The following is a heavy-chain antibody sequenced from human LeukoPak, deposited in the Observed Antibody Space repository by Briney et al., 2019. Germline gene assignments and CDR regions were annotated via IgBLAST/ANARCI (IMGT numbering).Heavy chain of an antibody. CDR1: GFTFSSYG. D-gene: IGHD3-22*01. CDR2: IWYDGSNK. Sequence: GGSLRLSCAASGFTFSSYGMHWVRQAPGKGLEWVAVIWYDGSNKYYADSVKGRFTISRDNSKNTLYLQINSLRAEDTAVYYCARGDSSGYYYYYYGMDVWGQGTTVTVSS. CDR3: ARGDSSGYYYYYYGMDV. V-gene: IGHV3-33*01. J-gene: IGHJ6*02.